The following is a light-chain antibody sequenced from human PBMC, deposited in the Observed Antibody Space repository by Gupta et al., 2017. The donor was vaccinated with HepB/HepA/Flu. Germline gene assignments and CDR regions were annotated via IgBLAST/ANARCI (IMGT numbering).Light chain of an antibody. J-gene: IGKJ4*01. CDR2: GVS. CDR3: QQYCSSIS. V-gene: IGKV3-20*01. Sequence: EIVLTQSPGTLSLSPGERATLSCGASQSVTYLAWYQQKPGQAPRLLIYGVSSRAAGIPDRFSGSGYETDFTLTSSGRECEDFAVYYAQQYCSSISFGGGTKVEIK. CDR1: QSVTY.